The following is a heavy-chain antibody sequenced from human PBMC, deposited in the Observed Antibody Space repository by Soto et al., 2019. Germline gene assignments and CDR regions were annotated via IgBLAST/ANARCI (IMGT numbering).Heavy chain of an antibody. Sequence: QVQLVESGGGVVQPGRSLRLSCAASGFTFSSYAMHWVRQAPGKGLEWVAVISYDGINRYYADSVKGRFTMSRDNSKNTVYLQMDSLRGEDTAVYYCAKIRSSSSSYYFYSGMDVWGQGTTVTVSS. J-gene: IGHJ6*02. CDR1: GFTFSSYA. D-gene: IGHD6-6*01. CDR3: AKIRSSSSSYYFYSGMDV. V-gene: IGHV3-30*18. CDR2: ISYDGINR.